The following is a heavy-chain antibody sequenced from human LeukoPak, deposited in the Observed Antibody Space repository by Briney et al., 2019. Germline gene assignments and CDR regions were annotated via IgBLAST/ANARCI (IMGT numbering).Heavy chain of an antibody. CDR1: GFTFSDAW. D-gene: IGHD1-26*01. CDR2: IKSKTDGGTT. CDR3: TADMPTSSRASDY. V-gene: IGHV3-15*01. J-gene: IGHJ4*02. Sequence: PGGSLRLSCAASGFTFSDAWMSWVRQAPGMGLGWVGRIKSKTDGGTTDYAAPVKGRFTISRDDSKSTLYLQINSLKTDDTAVYYCTADMPTSSRASDYWGQGTLVTVSS.